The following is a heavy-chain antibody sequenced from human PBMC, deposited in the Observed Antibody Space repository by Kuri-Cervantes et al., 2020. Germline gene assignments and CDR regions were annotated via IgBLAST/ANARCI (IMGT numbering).Heavy chain of an antibody. V-gene: IGHV4-4*02. Sequence: SETLSLTCAVSGGSISSNTWWSWVRQPPGKGLEWIGYIYYSGSTYYNPSLKSRVTISVDTSKNQFSLNLSSVTAADTAMYYCASLYYYDTTHWGQGTLVTVSS. D-gene: IGHD3-22*01. CDR1: GGSISSNTW. CDR3: ASLYYYDTTH. CDR2: IYYSGST. J-gene: IGHJ4*02.